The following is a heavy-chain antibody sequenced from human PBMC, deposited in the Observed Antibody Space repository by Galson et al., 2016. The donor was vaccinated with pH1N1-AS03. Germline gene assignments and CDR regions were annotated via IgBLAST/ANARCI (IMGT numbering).Heavy chain of an antibody. D-gene: IGHD6-13*01. Sequence: PALVKPTQTLTLTCTFSGFSLSTSGVGVGWIRQPPGKALEWLGFIYWYDDKRYSPSLKSRLTITKDTSKNQVVLTMTNMDPVDTATYYCAHRPSSWPYWDFDLGGRGTLVTVSS. J-gene: IGHJ2*01. CDR1: GFSLSTSGVG. V-gene: IGHV2-5*01. CDR2: IYWYDDK. CDR3: AHRPSSWPYWDFDL.